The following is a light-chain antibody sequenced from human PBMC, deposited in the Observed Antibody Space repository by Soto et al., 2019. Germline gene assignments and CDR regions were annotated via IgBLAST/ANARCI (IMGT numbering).Light chain of an antibody. CDR2: EVT. J-gene: IGLJ1*01. CDR1: SGDVGGYDY. Sequence: QSALTQPASVSGSPGQSIAISFTGTSGDVGGYDYVSWYQQHPDKAPILMIYEVTKRPSWVSNRFSGSKSGNTASLTISGLQPEDEADYYCSSHTSGSTRVFGSGTKLTVL. CDR3: SSHTSGSTRV. V-gene: IGLV2-14*01.